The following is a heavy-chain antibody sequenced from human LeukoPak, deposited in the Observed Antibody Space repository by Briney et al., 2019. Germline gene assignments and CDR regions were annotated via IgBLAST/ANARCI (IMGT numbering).Heavy chain of an antibody. CDR1: GFAFSSYA. CDR2: ISGSGDTT. V-gene: IGHV3-23*01. Sequence: GGSLRLSCAASGFAFSSYAMSWVRQAPGKGLDWVSSISGSGDTTYHADSVKGRFTISRDNSKNTLYLQMNSLRAEDTAVYYCAKCSAALNPNYDFWSGALDYWGQGTLVTVSS. J-gene: IGHJ4*02. D-gene: IGHD3-3*01. CDR3: AKCSAALNPNYDFWSGALDY.